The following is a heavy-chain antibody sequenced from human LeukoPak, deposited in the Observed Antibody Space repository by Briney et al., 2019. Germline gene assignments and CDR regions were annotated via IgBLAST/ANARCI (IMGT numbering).Heavy chain of an antibody. CDR1: GGSISSYY. J-gene: IGHJ3*02. CDR3: ARSEVFDI. CDR2: IYYSGST. Sequence: SETLSLTCTVSGGSISSYYWSWLRQPPGKGLEWIGYIYYSGSTNYNPSLKSRVTISVDASKNQFSLKLSSVTAADTAVYYCARSEVFDIWGQGTMVTVSS. V-gene: IGHV4-59*01.